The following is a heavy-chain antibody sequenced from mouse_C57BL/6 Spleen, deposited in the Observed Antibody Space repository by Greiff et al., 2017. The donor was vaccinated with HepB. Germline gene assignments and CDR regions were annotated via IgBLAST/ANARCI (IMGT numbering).Heavy chain of an antibody. V-gene: IGHV1-82*01. J-gene: IGHJ2*01. Sequence: VQLQQSGPELVKPGASVKISCKASGYAFSSSWMNWVKQRPGKGLEWIGRIYPGDGDTNYNGKFKGKATLTADKSSSTAYMQLSSLTSEDSAVYFCARRSWTGYFDYWGKGTTLTVSS. CDR1: GYAFSSSW. CDR3: ARRSWTGYFDY. CDR2: IYPGDGDT.